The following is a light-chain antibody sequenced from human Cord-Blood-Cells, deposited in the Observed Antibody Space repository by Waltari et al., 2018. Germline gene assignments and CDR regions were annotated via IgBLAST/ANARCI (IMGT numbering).Light chain of an antibody. CDR2: GAS. J-gene: IGKJ2*01. CDR3: QQYNNWPPYT. Sequence: EIVMTQSPATLSVSPGERATLSCRASQSVSSNLAWYQQKPGQAPRLLIYGASTWATGIPGRFSGSGSGTEFTLTISSLQSEDFAVYYCQQYNNWPPYTFGQGTKLEIK. V-gene: IGKV3-15*01. CDR1: QSVSSN.